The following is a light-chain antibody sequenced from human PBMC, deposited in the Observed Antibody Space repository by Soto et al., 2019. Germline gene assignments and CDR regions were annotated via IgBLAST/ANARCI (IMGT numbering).Light chain of an antibody. J-gene: IGLJ3*02. CDR3: KSYGNRRTGV. V-gene: IGLV2-14*01. Sequence: QSVLTQPASVSGSPGQSITISCTGTSSDVGGYNSVSWYQQHPGKAPKLILYEVSNRPSGVSNRFSGSKSGNTASLTISGAQAEGEADYYCKSYGNRRTGVFGGGTKLTVL. CDR2: EVS. CDR1: SSDVGGYNS.